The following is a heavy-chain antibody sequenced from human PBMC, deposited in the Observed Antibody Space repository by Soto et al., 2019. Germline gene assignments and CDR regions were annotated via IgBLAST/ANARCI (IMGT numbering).Heavy chain of an antibody. V-gene: IGHV3-23*01. J-gene: IGHJ4*02. CDR1: GFTFSSYA. D-gene: IGHD3-16*02. CDR3: AKEIWGSSRLFDY. Sequence: EVQLLESGGGLVQPGGSLRLSCAASGFTFSSYAMSWVRQAPGKGLEWVAAISGSGGSTYYADYVKGRFTISRDNSKNTLYLQMNSLRAGDTAVYYSAKEIWGSSRLFDYWGQGTLVTVSS. CDR2: ISGSGGST.